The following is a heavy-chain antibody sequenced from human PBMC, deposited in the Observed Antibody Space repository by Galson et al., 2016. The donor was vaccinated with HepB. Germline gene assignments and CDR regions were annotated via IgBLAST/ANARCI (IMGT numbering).Heavy chain of an antibody. J-gene: IGHJ4*02. D-gene: IGHD3-16*01. CDR1: GFALSSYA. Sequence: SLRLSCAASGFALSSYAMEWVRQAPGKGLEWVAILSYDGSNKNHADSVKGRFTIHRDSSKNTLYLQMNSLRAEDTAVYYCARESAFWGPIDYWGQGILVTVSS. V-gene: IGHV3-30-3*01. CDR2: LSYDGSNK. CDR3: ARESAFWGPIDY.